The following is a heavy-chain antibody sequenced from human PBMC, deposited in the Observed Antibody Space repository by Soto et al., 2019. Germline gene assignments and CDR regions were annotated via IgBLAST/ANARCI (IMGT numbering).Heavy chain of an antibody. CDR3: ARDERYDSSGYYYYYYYGMDV. V-gene: IGHV3-21*01. CDR1: GFTFSSYS. CDR2: ISSSSSYI. Sequence: WGSLRLSCAASGFTFSSYSMNWVRQAPGKGLEWVSSISSSSSYIYYADSVKGRFTISRDNAKNSLYLQMNSLRAEDTAVYYCARDERYDSSGYYYYYYYGMDVWGQGTTVTVSS. D-gene: IGHD3-22*01. J-gene: IGHJ6*02.